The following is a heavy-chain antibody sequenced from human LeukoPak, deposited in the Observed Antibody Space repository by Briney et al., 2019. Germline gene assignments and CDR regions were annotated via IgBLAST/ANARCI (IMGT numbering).Heavy chain of an antibody. D-gene: IGHD3-10*01. J-gene: IGHJ6*02. CDR2: INTNTGNP. V-gene: IGHV7-4-1*02. Sequence: ASVKVSCKASGYTFTNYGLSWVRQAPGQGLEWMGWINTNTGNPKSAQGFTERFVFSLDASVSTAYLQISSLKAADTAVYYCARSYGAFEGATYYYYSMDVWGQGTTVSVSS. CDR1: GYTFTNYG. CDR3: ARSYGAFEGATYYYYSMDV.